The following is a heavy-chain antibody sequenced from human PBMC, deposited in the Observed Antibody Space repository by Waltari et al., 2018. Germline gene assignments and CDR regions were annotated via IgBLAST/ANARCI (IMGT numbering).Heavy chain of an antibody. CDR3: ARADYDILTGYYLDY. D-gene: IGHD3-9*01. J-gene: IGHJ4*02. Sequence: QLQLQESGPGLVKPSETLSLTCTVSGGSLSSSSYYWGWIRQPPGKGLEWIGSIYYSGSTYYNPSLKSRVTISVDTSKNQFSLKLSSVTAADTAVYYCARADYDILTGYYLDYWGQGTLVTVSS. V-gene: IGHV4-39*07. CDR1: GGSLSSSSYY. CDR2: IYYSGST.